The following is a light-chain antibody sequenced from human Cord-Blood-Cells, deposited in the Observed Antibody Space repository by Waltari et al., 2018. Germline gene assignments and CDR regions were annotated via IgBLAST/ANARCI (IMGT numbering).Light chain of an antibody. CDR1: SSDVGSYNL. CDR2: EGS. V-gene: IGLV2-23*01. CDR3: CSYAGRV. J-gene: IGLJ3*02. Sequence: QSALTQPASVSGSPGQSITISCTGTSSDVGSYNLVSWYQQHPGKAPKLMIYEGSKRPSGVSNRCSGSKSGNTASLTISGRQAEDEADYYCCSYAGRVFGGGTKLTVL.